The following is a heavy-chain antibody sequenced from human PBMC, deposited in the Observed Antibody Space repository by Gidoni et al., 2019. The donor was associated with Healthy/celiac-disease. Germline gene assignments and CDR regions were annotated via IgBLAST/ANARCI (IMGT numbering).Heavy chain of an antibody. CDR2: IHPGDSDT. CDR1: GSSFTSYW. J-gene: IGHJ4*02. D-gene: IGHD1-26*01. Sequence: EVQLVQSGAEVKNPGESLKISCKGSGSSFTSYWIGWVRQMPGKGLEWMGFIHPGDSDTRYSPSFQGQVTSSADKSISTAYLQWSSLKASDTAMYYCARRVTAGSGGSYYFDYWGQGTLVTVSS. V-gene: IGHV5-51*01. CDR3: ARRVTAGSGGSYYFDY.